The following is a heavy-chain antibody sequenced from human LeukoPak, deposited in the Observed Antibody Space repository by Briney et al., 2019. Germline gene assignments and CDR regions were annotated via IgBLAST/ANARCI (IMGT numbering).Heavy chain of an antibody. V-gene: IGHV3-64*01. CDR2: VTSDGDST. Sequence: PGGSLRLSCAASGFTFSSYSMHWVRQAPGEGLESVSAVTSDGDSTYYANSVRGRFTISRDNSKNTLYLQMGSLRAEDMAVYYCARHIEAATALHYWGQGTLVTVSS. CDR1: GFTFSSYS. J-gene: IGHJ4*02. D-gene: IGHD6-13*01. CDR3: ARHIEAATALHY.